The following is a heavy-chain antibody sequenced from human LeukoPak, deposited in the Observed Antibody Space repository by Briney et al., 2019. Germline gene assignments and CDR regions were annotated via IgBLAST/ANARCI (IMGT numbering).Heavy chain of an antibody. J-gene: IGHJ6*02. Sequence: GGSLRLSCAASGFTFSSYSMNWVRQAPGKGLEWVSSISSSSSYIYYADSVKVRFTISRDNAKNSLYLQMNSLRAEDTALYYCARDSTGFSYYYYGMAVWGQGPKVTVSS. CDR2: ISSSSSYI. CDR3: ARDSTGFSYYYYGMAV. CDR1: GFTFSSYS. V-gene: IGHV3-21*01. D-gene: IGHD4-17*01.